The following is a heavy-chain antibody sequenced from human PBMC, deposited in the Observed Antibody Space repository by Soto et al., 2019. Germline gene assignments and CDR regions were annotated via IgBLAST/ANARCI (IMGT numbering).Heavy chain of an antibody. Sequence: PVGPLRLSCAASGFTFSSYGMHWVRQAPGKGLEWVAVISYDGSNKYYADSVKGRFTISRDNSKNTLYLQMNSLSAEDTAVYYCAKDLHYAKEAVAGPPHDYWGQGTLVTVS. CDR2: ISYDGSNK. CDR1: GFTFSSYG. V-gene: IGHV3-30*18. CDR3: AKDLHYAKEAVAGPPHDY. D-gene: IGHD6-19*01. J-gene: IGHJ4*02.